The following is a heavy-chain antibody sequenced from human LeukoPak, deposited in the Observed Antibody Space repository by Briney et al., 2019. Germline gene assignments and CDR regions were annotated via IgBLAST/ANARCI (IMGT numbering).Heavy chain of an antibody. V-gene: IGHV3-48*01. CDR2: IDNYGDKI. D-gene: IGHD3-16*01. CDR1: GGTLITYC. CDR3: VTDWPVW. J-gene: IGHJ4*02. Sequence: GSLRLSFSASGGTLITYCMHWVRQAPGEGLDWLSYIDNYGDKIHYADSVKGRFTISRDNDKNSLYLQMNSLRLEDTATYYCVTDWPVWWGQGMLVTVSS.